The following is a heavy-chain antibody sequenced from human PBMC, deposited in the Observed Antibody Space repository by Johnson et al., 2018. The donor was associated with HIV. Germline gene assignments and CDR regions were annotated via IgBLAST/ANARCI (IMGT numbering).Heavy chain of an antibody. Sequence: VQLVESGGGLVQPGGSLRLSCAASGFTFSSYDMHWVRQATGKGLEWVSAIGTAGDTYYPGSVKGRFTISRDNSKNTLYLQMNSLRAEDTAVYYCARDRGSSWPYDAFDIWGQGTMVTVSS. D-gene: IGHD6-13*01. CDR1: GFTFSSYD. V-gene: IGHV3-13*01. CDR2: IGTAGDT. J-gene: IGHJ3*02. CDR3: ARDRGSSWPYDAFDI.